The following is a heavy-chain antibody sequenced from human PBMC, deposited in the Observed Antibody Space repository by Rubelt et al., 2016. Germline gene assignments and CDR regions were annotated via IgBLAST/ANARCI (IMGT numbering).Heavy chain of an antibody. CDR1: GYSISSDYY. J-gene: IGHJ4*02. CDR3: ARSLMVVSAIDY. Sequence: QLQLQESGPGLVKPSETLSLTCTVSGYSISSDYYWGWIRQPPGKGLEWIGTIYYTSSGTTYYNPSLKRRLTISVDTSKNQFSLNLTSVTAADTAVYYCARSLMVVSAIDYWGQGTLVTVSS. V-gene: IGHV4-38-2*02. CDR2: IYYTSSGTT. D-gene: IGHD2-15*01.